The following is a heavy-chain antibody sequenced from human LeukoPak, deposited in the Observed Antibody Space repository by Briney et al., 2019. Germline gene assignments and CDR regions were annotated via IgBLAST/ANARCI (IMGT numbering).Heavy chain of an antibody. CDR3: ARLLGPYCSGGSCYWDGMDV. Sequence: ASVKVSCKASGYTFTSYAMHWVRQAPGQRLEWMGWINAGNGNTKYSQKFQGRVTITRDTSASTAYMELSSLRSEDTAVYYCARLLGPYCSGGSCYWDGMDVWGQGTTVTVSS. D-gene: IGHD2-15*01. V-gene: IGHV1-3*01. CDR2: INAGNGNT. CDR1: GYTFTSYA. J-gene: IGHJ6*02.